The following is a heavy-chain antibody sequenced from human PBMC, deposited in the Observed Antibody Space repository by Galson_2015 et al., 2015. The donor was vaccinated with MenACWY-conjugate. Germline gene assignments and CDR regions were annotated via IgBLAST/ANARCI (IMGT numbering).Heavy chain of an antibody. CDR1: GFTFSDYA. Sequence: SLRLSCAASGFTFSDYAMHWVRQAPGKGLESVAVISYDGSNKYYADSVKGRFTVSRDSSRKMLYLEMTSLRTEDTAVYYCARDLRKYSSGWRNFCDSWGQGTLVSVSS. J-gene: IGHJ4*02. CDR2: ISYDGSNK. D-gene: IGHD6-19*01. V-gene: IGHV3-30-3*01. CDR3: ARDLRKYSSGWRNFCDS.